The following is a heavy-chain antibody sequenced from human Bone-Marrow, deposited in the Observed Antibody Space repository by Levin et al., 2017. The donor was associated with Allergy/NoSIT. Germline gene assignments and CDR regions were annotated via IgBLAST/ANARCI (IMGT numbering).Heavy chain of an antibody. CDR1: GYTFTHHY. Sequence: WASVKVSCEASGYTFTHHYIHWVRQAPGQGLEWVGIINPSGGDTNYAQKFQGRVTMTSDASSRTVYMELSSLGSEDTAVYYCAKDEALVVPGVHQRYYYGMDVWGQGTTVTVSS. CDR3: AKDEALVVPGVHQRYYYGMDV. CDR2: INPSGGDT. D-gene: IGHD2-2*01. V-gene: IGHV1-46*01. J-gene: IGHJ6*02.